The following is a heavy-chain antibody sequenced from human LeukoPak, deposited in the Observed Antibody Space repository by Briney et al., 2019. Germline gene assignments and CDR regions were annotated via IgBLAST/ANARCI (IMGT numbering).Heavy chain of an antibody. CDR3: ARGHGDYDILTGYNDY. V-gene: IGHV4-39*07. D-gene: IGHD3-9*01. CDR1: GGSISSGSYY. J-gene: IGHJ4*02. Sequence: SETLSLTCTVSGGSISSGSYYWSWIRQPAGKGLEWIGSIYYSGSTYYNPSLKSRVTISVDTSKNQFSLKLSSVTAADTAVYYCARGHGDYDILTGYNDYWGQGTLVTVSS. CDR2: IYYSGST.